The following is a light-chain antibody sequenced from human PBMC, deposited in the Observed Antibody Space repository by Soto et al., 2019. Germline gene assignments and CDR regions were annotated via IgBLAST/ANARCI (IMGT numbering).Light chain of an antibody. CDR2: EVS. Sequence: QSVLTQPPSASGSPGQSVTISCTGTSSDVGVYNYVSWYQQHPGKAPKLMIYEVSKRPSGVPDRFSGSKSGNTASLTVSGLQAEDEDDYYCSSYAGSNNFVVFGGGTKLTVL. V-gene: IGLV2-8*01. CDR1: SSDVGVYNY. J-gene: IGLJ2*01. CDR3: SSYAGSNNFVV.